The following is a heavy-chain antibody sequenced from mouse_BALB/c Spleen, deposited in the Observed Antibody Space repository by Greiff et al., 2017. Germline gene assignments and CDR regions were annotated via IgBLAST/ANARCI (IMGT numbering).Heavy chain of an antibody. D-gene: IGHD2-1*01. J-gene: IGHJ4*01. CDR2: IWAGGST. CDR3: ARDYGNDYAMDY. V-gene: IGHV2-9*02. CDR1: GFSLTSYG. Sequence: VQGVESGPGLVAPSQSLSITCTVSGFSLTSYGVHWVRQPPGKGLEWLGVIWAGGSTNYNSALMSRLSISKDNSKSQVFLKMNSLQTDDTAMYYCARDYGNDYAMDYWGQGTSVTVSS.